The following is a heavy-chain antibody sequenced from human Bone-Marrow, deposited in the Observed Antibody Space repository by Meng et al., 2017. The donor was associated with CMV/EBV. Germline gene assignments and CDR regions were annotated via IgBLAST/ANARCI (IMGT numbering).Heavy chain of an antibody. CDR2: INPNSGGT. D-gene: IGHD6-13*01. J-gene: IGHJ5*02. CDR1: GYTFTGYY. CDR3: ARHFSYSSSSWSDNWFDP. V-gene: IGHV1-2*02. Sequence: ASVKVSCKASGYTFTGYYMHWVRQAPGQGLEWMGWINPNSGGTNYAQKFQGRVTMTRDTSISTAYMELSSLKASDTAMYYCARHFSYSSSSWSDNWFDPWGQGTLVTVSS.